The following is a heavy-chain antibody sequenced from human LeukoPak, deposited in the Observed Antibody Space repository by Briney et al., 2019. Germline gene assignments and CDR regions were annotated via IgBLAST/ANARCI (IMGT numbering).Heavy chain of an antibody. CDR3: ALWLAEPEYYFDY. D-gene: IGHD6-19*01. CDR1: GFTFSSYN. CDR2: ISGSGGST. Sequence: GGSLRLSCAASGFTFSSYNMNWVRQAPGRGLEWVSAISGSGGSTYYADSVKGRFTISRDNSKNTLYLQMNSLRAEDTAVYYCALWLAEPEYYFDYWGQGTLVTVSS. J-gene: IGHJ4*02. V-gene: IGHV3-23*01.